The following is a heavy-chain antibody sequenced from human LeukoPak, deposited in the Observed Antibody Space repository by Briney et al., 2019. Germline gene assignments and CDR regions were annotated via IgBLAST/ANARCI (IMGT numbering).Heavy chain of an antibody. CDR1: GFTFSSYA. J-gene: IGHJ4*02. CDR3: AREVGQWLVPYYFDY. Sequence: GGSLRLSCAASGFTFSSYAMSWVRQAPGKGLEWVSVISASGGRTSYADSVKGRFTISRDNSKNTLYLQMNSLRAEDTAVYYCAREVGQWLVPYYFDYWGQGTLVTVSS. D-gene: IGHD6-19*01. V-gene: IGHV3-23*01. CDR2: ISASGGRT.